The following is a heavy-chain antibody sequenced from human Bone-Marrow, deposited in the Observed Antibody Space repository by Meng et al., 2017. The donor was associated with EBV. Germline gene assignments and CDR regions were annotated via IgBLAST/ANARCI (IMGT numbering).Heavy chain of an antibody. Sequence: QVHLNQRGPGRLKPSETLSPTCAVYGGSFSGYYWNWIRQPPGKGLERIGEVNRSGSANYKPSLKSRVTMSVDTSKKQFSLRLTSVTAADTAVYYCARGRSVYDNTWSAAGGWFDPWGQGTLVTVSS. CDR3: ARGRSVYDNTWSAAGGWFDP. V-gene: IGHV4-34*01. CDR2: VNRSGSA. J-gene: IGHJ5*02. D-gene: IGHD2/OR15-2a*01. CDR1: GGSFSGYY.